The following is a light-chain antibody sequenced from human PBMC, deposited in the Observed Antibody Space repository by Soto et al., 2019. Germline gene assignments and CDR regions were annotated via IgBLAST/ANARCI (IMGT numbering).Light chain of an antibody. V-gene: IGKV3-11*01. Sequence: EIVLTQSPATLSLSPGERATLSCRASQSVSSYLAWYQQKPGQAPRLLIYDASNRATGIPARFSGSGSGTDFTLTICSLEPEDFAVYYCQQRSNWPPGGAFGPGTKVDIK. J-gene: IGKJ3*01. CDR1: QSVSSY. CDR3: QQRSNWPPGGA. CDR2: DAS.